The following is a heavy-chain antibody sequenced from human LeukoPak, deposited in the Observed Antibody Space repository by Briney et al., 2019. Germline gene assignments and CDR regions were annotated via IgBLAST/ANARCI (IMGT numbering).Heavy chain of an antibody. CDR3: ARGWRYYYYYMDV. V-gene: IGHV4-61*09. CDR2: INHSGST. D-gene: IGHD6-19*01. CDR1: GGSISSSSYY. Sequence: PSQTLSLTCTVSGGSISSSSYYWSWIRQPAGTGLEWIGEINHSGSTNYNPSLKSRVTISVDTSKNQFSLKLSSVTAADTAVYYCARGWRYYYYYMDVWGKGTTVTISS. J-gene: IGHJ6*03.